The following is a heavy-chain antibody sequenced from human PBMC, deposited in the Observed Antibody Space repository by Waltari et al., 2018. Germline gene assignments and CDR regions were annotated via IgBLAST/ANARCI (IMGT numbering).Heavy chain of an antibody. V-gene: IGHV3-49*05. CDR2: IRSEAYGGTT. D-gene: IGHD2-21*01. CDR3: TSHYGGNSYRVVRM. Sequence: EVQLVESGGGLVKPGRSLRLSCTASGFPLGAYAMSWFREAPGKGRERVSFIRSEAYGGTTEYAASVKGRFTISRDDSKSIAYLQMNSLKTEDTAVYYCTSHYGGNSYRVVRMWGQGTLVTVSS. CDR1: GFPLGAYA. J-gene: IGHJ4*02.